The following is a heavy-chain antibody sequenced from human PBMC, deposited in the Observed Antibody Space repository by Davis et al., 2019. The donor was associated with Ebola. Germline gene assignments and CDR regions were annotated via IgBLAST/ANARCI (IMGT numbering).Heavy chain of an antibody. Sequence: GESLKISCAASGFTFSSYGMHWVRQAPGKGLEWVAVIWYDGSNKYYADSVKGRFTISRDNSKNTLYLQMNSLRAEDTAVYYCARGSEYSGYDYFDYWGQGTLVTVSS. CDR2: IWYDGSNK. J-gene: IGHJ4*02. CDR1: GFTFSSYG. D-gene: IGHD5-12*01. V-gene: IGHV3-33*01. CDR3: ARGSEYSGYDYFDY.